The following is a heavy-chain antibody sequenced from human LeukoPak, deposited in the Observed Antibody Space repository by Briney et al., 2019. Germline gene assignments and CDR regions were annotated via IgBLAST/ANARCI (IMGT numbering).Heavy chain of an antibody. Sequence: GGSLRLSCAASGFTFSDHEMTWVRQAPGKGLEWISYISTNGDVIYYSDSVKGRFTISRDNAKNSLYLQMNSLRAEDTAVYFCARAYYGDDHWGQGTLVTVSS. V-gene: IGHV3-48*03. D-gene: IGHD3-10*01. CDR3: ARAYYGDDH. CDR2: ISTNGDVI. CDR1: GFTFSDHE. J-gene: IGHJ4*02.